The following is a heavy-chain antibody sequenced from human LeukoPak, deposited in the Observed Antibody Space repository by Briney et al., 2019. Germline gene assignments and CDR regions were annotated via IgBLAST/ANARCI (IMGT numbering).Heavy chain of an antibody. Sequence: GGSLRLSCAASGFTFSSYSMNWVRQAPGKGLEWVSSISSSSSYIYYADSVKGRFTISRDNAKNSLYLQMNSLRAEDTAVYYCARRRGYSEDYYYYYMDVWGKGTTVTVSS. V-gene: IGHV3-21*01. D-gene: IGHD5-18*01. CDR2: ISSSSSYI. CDR3: ARRRGYSEDYYYYYMDV. CDR1: GFTFSSYS. J-gene: IGHJ6*03.